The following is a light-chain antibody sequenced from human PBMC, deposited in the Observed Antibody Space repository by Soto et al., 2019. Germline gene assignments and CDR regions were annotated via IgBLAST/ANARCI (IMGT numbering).Light chain of an antibody. V-gene: IGKV3-20*01. CDR1: QSIDSNY. CDR3: QPYSSGM. CDR2: GGY. J-gene: IGKJ1*01. Sequence: EVVLTQSPGTLSLSPGERATLSCRASQSIDSNYLAWYQQKPGRAPRLLVYGGYRRAAGIPDRFSGGGSGTDFTLTISRLEPEDFAVYYCQPYSSGMFGQGTKVEIK.